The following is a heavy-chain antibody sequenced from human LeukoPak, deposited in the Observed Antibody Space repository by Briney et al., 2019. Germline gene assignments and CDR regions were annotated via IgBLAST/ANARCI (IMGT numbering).Heavy chain of an antibody. CDR3: VRSRHTSGWFADY. D-gene: IGHD6-19*01. V-gene: IGHV3-72*01. CDR1: GFTFSDHY. CDR2: IRSKANSDIT. Sequence: GGSLRLSCAASGFTFSDHYMDWVRQAPGKGLEWVGRIRSKANSDITEYAASVKGRFTISRDESKNSLYLQMNALKTEDTAVYFCVRSRHTSGWFADYWGQRTLVTVSS. J-gene: IGHJ4*02.